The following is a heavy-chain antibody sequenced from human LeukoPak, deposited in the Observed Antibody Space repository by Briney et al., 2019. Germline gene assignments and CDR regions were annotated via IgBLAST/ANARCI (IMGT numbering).Heavy chain of an antibody. CDR2: INWNGGST. CDR1: GFISDDYG. CDR3: ARDPRCGSYSCFDY. D-gene: IGHD1-26*01. J-gene: IGHJ4*02. V-gene: IGHV3-20*04. Sequence: GGSLRLSCAASGFISDDYGMSWVRQAPGKGLEWVSGINWNGGSTGYADSVKGRFTISRDNAKKSLYLQMNSLRAEDTALYYCARDPRCGSYSCFDYWGQGTLVTVSS.